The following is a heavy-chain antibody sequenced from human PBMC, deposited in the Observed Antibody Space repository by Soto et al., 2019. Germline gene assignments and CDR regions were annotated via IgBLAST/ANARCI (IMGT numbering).Heavy chain of an antibody. Sequence: QVQLVQSGAEVKKPGSSVKVSCKASGGTFSSYAISWVRQAPGQGLEWMGGIIPIFGTANYAQKFQGRVTITADESTSTAYMELSSLRSEDTAVYYCARDEDILTGFVPGYYYGMGVWGQGTTVTVSS. CDR2: IIPIFGTA. CDR3: ARDEDILTGFVPGYYYGMGV. J-gene: IGHJ6*02. D-gene: IGHD3-9*01. V-gene: IGHV1-69*01. CDR1: GGTFSSYA.